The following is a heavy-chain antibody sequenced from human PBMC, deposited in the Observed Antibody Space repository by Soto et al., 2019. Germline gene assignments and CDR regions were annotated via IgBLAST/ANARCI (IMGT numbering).Heavy chain of an antibody. CDR3: ARDLIVGSGWSGALDI. Sequence: ASVKVSCKASGYTFTSYGISWVRQAPGQGLEWMGWISAYNGNTNYAQKLQGRVTMTTDTSTSTAYMELRSLRSDDTAVYYCARDLIVGSGWSGALDIWGQGTMVTVSS. CDR2: ISAYNGNT. J-gene: IGHJ3*02. V-gene: IGHV1-18*01. D-gene: IGHD6-19*01. CDR1: GYTFTSYG.